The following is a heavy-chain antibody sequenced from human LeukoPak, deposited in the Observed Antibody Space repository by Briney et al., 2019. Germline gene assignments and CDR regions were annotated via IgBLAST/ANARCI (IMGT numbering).Heavy chain of an antibody. Sequence: PSGTLSLTCTVSGGSISSSSYYWGWLRQPPGKGLEWVGSIYYSGSTYYNPSLKRRVTISVDTSKNQFSLKLTHVTAADTAVYYCARRYYYDSSGYYSDAFDIWGQGTMVTVSS. D-gene: IGHD3-22*01. CDR3: ARRYYYDSSGYYSDAFDI. CDR2: IYYSGST. V-gene: IGHV4-39*01. CDR1: GGSISSSSYY. J-gene: IGHJ3*02.